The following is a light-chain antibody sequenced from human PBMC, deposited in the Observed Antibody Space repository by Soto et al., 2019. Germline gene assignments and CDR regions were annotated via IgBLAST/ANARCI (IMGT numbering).Light chain of an antibody. CDR1: QSVSST. V-gene: IGKV3-15*01. CDR2: GAS. Sequence: EIVMTQSPATLSVSPGERATLSCRASQSVSSTLAWYQQKPGQAPRLLIYGASTRATGLPARFSGSGSGTEFTLTISSLPSEDFAVYYCQQYNNWPPPTFGQGTKLEIK. CDR3: QQYNNWPPPT. J-gene: IGKJ2*01.